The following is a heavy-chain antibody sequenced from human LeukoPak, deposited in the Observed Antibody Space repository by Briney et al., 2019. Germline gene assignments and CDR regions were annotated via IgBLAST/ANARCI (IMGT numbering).Heavy chain of an antibody. J-gene: IGHJ4*02. CDR3: ARAAYSGSYHSDY. Sequence: SETLSLTCTVSGVSVNSGSYYWNWIRQPPGKGLEWIGYIYYSGSTNYNPSLKSRVTISVDTSKNQFSLKLSSVTAADTAVYYCARAAYSGSYHSDYWGQGTLVTVSS. CDR1: GVSVNSGSYY. V-gene: IGHV4-61*01. CDR2: IYYSGST. D-gene: IGHD1-26*01.